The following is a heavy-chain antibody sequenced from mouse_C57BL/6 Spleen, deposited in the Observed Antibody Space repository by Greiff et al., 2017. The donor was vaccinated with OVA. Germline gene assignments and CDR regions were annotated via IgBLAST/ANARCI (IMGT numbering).Heavy chain of an antibody. CDR2: IGPGSGST. D-gene: IGHD2-3*01. Sequence: QVQLQQSGAELVKPGASVKISCKASGYTFTDYYINWVKQRPGQGLEWIGKIGPGSGSTYYNEKLKGKATLTADKSSSTAYMQLSSLTSEDSAVYVCSRWDGYYNWFAYWGQGTLVTVSA. CDR3: SRWDGYYNWFAY. J-gene: IGHJ3*01. V-gene: IGHV1-77*01. CDR1: GYTFTDYY.